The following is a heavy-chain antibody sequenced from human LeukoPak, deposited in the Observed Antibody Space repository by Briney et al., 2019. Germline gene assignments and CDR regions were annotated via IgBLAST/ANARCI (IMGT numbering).Heavy chain of an antibody. V-gene: IGHV4-30-4*01. CDR2: IYYSGST. D-gene: IGHD3-3*01. CDR3: ARIGPYDFWSRYYYYGMDV. J-gene: IGHJ6*02. CDR1: GGSISSGDYY. Sequence: SQTLSLTCTVSGGSISSGDYYWSWIRQPPGKGLEWIGYIYYSGSTYYNPSLKSRVTISVDTSKNQFSLKLSSVTAADTAVYYCARIGPYDFWSRYYYYGMDVWGQGTTVTVSS.